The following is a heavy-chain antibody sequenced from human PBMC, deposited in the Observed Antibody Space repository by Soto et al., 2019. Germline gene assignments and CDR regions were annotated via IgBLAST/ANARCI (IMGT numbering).Heavy chain of an antibody. J-gene: IGHJ4*02. V-gene: IGHV3-23*01. Sequence: GGSLRLSCAASGFTVSSNYMSWVRQAPGKGLEWVSAISGSGGSTYYADSVKGRFTISRDNSKNTLYLQMNSLRAEDTAVYYCAKARSPAAGDYWGQGTLVTVSS. CDR1: GFTVSSNY. CDR3: AKARSPAAGDY. D-gene: IGHD6-13*01. CDR2: ISGSGGST.